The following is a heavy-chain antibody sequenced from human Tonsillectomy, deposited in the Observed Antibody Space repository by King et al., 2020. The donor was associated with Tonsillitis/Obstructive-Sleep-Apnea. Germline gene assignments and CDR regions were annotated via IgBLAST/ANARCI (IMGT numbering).Heavy chain of an antibody. V-gene: IGHV3-11*05. CDR3: ARHSTVTTWGFYYYMDV. CDR1: GFTFTDYY. Sequence: VQLVESGGGLVKPGGSLRLSCAASGFTFTDYYLTWIHQAPGKGLEWVSYISSSGSFTNYGDSVKGRFPISSDNARKSLFLQINTLRADEPAVYFCARHSTVTTWGFYYYMDVWGKGTTVTVSS. D-gene: IGHD4-17*01. CDR2: ISSSGSFT. J-gene: IGHJ6*03.